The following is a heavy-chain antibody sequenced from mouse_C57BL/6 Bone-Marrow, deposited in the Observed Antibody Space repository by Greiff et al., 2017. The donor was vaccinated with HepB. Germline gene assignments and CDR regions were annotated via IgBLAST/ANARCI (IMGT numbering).Heavy chain of an antibody. CDR2: INPSTGGT. V-gene: IGHV1-42*01. J-gene: IGHJ3*01. D-gene: IGHD2-3*01. CDR1: GYSFTGYY. CDR3: AREKGLYDGYYGFAY. Sequence: EVQLVESGPELVKPGASVKISCKASGYSFTGYYMNWVKQSPEKSLEWIGEINPSTGGTTYNQKFKAKATLTVDKSSSTAYMQLKSLTSEYSAVYYCAREKGLYDGYYGFAYWGQGTLVTVSA.